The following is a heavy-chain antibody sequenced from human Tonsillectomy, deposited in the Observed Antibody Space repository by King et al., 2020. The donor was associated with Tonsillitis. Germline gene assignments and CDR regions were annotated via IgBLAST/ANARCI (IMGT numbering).Heavy chain of an antibody. V-gene: IGHV4-34*01. Sequence: VQLQQWGAGLLKPSETLSLTCAVYGGSFSGYSWSWIRQPPGKGLEWIGEINHSGSTNYNPSLKSRVTMSVDKSKNQFSLKLSSVTAADTAVYYCATSTTYHSPDCSSSSCPNWFDPWGQGTLVTVSS. CDR1: GGSFSGYS. CDR3: ATSTTYHSPDCSSSSCPNWFDP. CDR2: INHSGST. D-gene: IGHD2-2*01. J-gene: IGHJ5*02.